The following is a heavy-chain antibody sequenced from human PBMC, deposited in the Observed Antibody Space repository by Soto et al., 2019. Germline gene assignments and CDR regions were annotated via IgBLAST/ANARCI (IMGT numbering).Heavy chain of an antibody. CDR2: ISSSSTI. Sequence: GGSLRLSCAASGFTFSSYSMNWVRQAPGKGLEWVSYISSSSTIYYADSVKGRFTISRDNAKNSLYLQMNSLRDEDTAVYYCAGGGDSYYYYYGMDVWGQGTTVTVSS. CDR1: GFTFSSYS. CDR3: AGGGDSYYYYYGMDV. D-gene: IGHD4-17*01. J-gene: IGHJ6*02. V-gene: IGHV3-48*02.